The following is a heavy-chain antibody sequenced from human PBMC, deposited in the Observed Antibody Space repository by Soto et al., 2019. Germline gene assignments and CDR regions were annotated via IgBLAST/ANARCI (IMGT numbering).Heavy chain of an antibody. CDR2: IWYDGSNK. J-gene: IGHJ6*02. CDR3: ARDLGIAAAGTYYYYYGMDV. Sequence: PVGSLRLSCAASGFTFSSYGMHWVRQAPGKGLEWVAVIWYDGSNKYYADSVKGRFTISRDNSKNTLYLQMNSLRAEDTAVYYCARDLGIAAAGTYYYYYGMDVWGQGTTVTVSS. CDR1: GFTFSSYG. V-gene: IGHV3-33*01. D-gene: IGHD6-13*01.